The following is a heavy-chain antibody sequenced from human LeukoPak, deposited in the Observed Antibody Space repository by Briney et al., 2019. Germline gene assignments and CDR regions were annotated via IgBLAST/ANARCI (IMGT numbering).Heavy chain of an antibody. Sequence: PGGSLRLSCATSGFTFSHYGMHWVRQAPGKGLAWVAVIWNDGSNKYYGDSVKGRFTISRDNSKNTLYLQMNSLTVEDTAVYYCAKDAQRGFDYSNSLEHWGQGTLVTVSS. CDR1: GFTFSHYG. J-gene: IGHJ5*02. V-gene: IGHV3-33*06. CDR3: AKDAQRGFDYSNSLEH. CDR2: IWNDGSNK. D-gene: IGHD4-11*01.